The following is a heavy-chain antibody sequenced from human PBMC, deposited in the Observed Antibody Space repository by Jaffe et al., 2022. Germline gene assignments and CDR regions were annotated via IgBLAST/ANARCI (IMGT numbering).Heavy chain of an antibody. CDR3: ARLNLEDWYELGIRYFDY. D-gene: IGHD7-27*01. V-gene: IGHV4-38-2*01. J-gene: IGHJ4*02. CDR1: GYSISSGYY. CDR2: IYHSGST. Sequence: QVQLQESGPGLVKPSETLSLTCAVSGYSISSGYYWGWIRQPPGKGLEWIGSIYHSGSTYYNPSLKSRVTISVDTSKNQFSLKLSSVTAADTAVYYCARLNLEDWYELGIRYFDYWGQGTLVTVSS.